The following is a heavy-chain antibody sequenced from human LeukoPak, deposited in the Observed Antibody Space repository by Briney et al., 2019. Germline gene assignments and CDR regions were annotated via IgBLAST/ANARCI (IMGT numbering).Heavy chain of an antibody. D-gene: IGHD2-8*02. CDR1: GRTFSNFG. Sequence: GGSLRLSCAASGRTFSNFGMHWVRQAPGKGLEWVTFIRYDGSTIYYADSVKGRFTISRDNSKNTLFLQMNSLKAEDTAVYYCVKEIYCTATTCQGNDAFDVWGRGTVVTVSS. V-gene: IGHV3-30*02. J-gene: IGHJ3*01. CDR3: VKEIYCTATTCQGNDAFDV. CDR2: IRYDGSTI.